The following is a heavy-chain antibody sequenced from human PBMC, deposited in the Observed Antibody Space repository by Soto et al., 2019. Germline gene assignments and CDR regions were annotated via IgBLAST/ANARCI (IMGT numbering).Heavy chain of an antibody. Sequence: GASVKGSWEVSGYTLTELSMHWGRQAPGKGLEWMGGFDPEDGETIYAQKFQGRVTMTEDTPTDTAYMDLSSLRSEDTAVYYCATRSWNDESNYRNWIDPWGQGTLVTVSS. D-gene: IGHD1-1*01. J-gene: IGHJ5*02. CDR3: ATRSWNDESNYRNWIDP. CDR1: GYTLTELS. V-gene: IGHV1-24*01. CDR2: FDPEDGET.